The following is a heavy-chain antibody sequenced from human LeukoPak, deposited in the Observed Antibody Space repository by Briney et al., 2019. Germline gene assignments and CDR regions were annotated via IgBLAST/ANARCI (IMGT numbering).Heavy chain of an antibody. V-gene: IGHV4-34*01. CDR1: GGSFSGYY. D-gene: IGHD1-7*01. CDR3: ARGLTGTTYFDY. J-gene: IGHJ4*02. Sequence: SETLSLTCAVYGGSFSGYYWSWIRQPPGKGXXWIGEINHSGSTNYNPSLKSRVTISVDTSKNQFSLKLSSVTAADTAVYYCARGLTGTTYFDYWGQGTLVTVSS. CDR2: INHSGST.